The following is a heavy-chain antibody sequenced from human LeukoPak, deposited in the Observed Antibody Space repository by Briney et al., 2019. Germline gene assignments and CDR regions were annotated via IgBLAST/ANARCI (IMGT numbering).Heavy chain of an antibody. D-gene: IGHD1-26*01. CDR3: ARDRHSGSYPDAFDI. V-gene: IGHV3-21*01. CDR1: GFTFSSYS. J-gene: IGHJ3*02. Sequence: PGGSLRLSCAASGFTFSSYSMNWVRQAPGKGLEWVSSISSSSSYIYYADSVKGRFTISRDNAKNSLYLQMNSLRAEDTAVYYCARDRHSGSYPDAFDIRGQGTMVTVSS. CDR2: ISSSSSYI.